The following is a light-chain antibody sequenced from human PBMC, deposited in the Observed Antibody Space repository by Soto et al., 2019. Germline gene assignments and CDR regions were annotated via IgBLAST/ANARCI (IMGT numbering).Light chain of an antibody. V-gene: IGKV3-11*01. CDR3: QQRSHWPGT. CDR1: QSVSSY. J-gene: IGKJ2*01. CDR2: DAS. Sequence: EIVLTQSPATLSLSPGERATLSCRASQSVSSYLAWYQQKPGQAPRLLIYDASNMATGIPARFSGSGSGTDFTLTISSLEPEDFAVYYCQQRSHWPGTFGQGTKLEIK.